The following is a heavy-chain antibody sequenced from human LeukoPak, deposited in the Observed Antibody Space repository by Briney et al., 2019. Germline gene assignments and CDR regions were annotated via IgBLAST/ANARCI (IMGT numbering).Heavy chain of an antibody. J-gene: IGHJ4*02. Sequence: SETLSLTCTVSGASFSTYYWNWIRQPPGKGLEWIGYIYYSGSTYYNPSLKSRVTISVDTSKNQFSLKLSSVTAADTAVYYCARDHYLDGDSYDYWGQGTLVTVSS. D-gene: IGHD4-17*01. CDR2: IYYSGST. V-gene: IGHV4-59*12. CDR1: GASFSTYY. CDR3: ARDHYLDGDSYDY.